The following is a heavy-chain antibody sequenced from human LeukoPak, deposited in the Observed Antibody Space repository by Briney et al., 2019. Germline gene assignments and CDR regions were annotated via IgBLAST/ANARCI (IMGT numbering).Heavy chain of an antibody. CDR3: ARDIRVRYMPMVRAVEYYQYHAMDV. J-gene: IGHJ6*02. Sequence: GGSLRLSCAASGFTFSSYAMSWVRQAPGKGLEWVSVISGRGGSTYYADSVKGRFTVSRDNSKNTLYLQMNSLRRDDTAVYYCARDIRVRYMPMVRAVEYYQYHAMDVWGQGTTVTVYS. D-gene: IGHD3-10*01. CDR1: GFTFSSYA. CDR2: ISGRGGST. V-gene: IGHV3-23*01.